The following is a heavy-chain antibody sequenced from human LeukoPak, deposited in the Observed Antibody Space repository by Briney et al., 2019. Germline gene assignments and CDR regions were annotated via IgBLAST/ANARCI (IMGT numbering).Heavy chain of an antibody. Sequence: SETLSLTCTVSGGSISSSSYYWGWIRQPPGKGLEWIGSIYYSGSTYYNPSLKSRVTISVDTSKNQFSLKLSSVTAADTAVYYCARDASSRGWRGNNWFDPWGQGTLVTVSS. J-gene: IGHJ5*02. V-gene: IGHV4-39*07. CDR2: IYYSGST. D-gene: IGHD3-16*01. CDR1: GGSISSSSYY. CDR3: ARDASSRGWRGNNWFDP.